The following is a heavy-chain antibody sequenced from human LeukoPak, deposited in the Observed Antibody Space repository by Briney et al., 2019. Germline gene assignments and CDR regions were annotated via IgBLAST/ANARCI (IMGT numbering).Heavy chain of an antibody. CDR1: GFTFSSYG. V-gene: IGHV3-33*01. CDR2: IWYDGSNK. J-gene: IGHJ4*02. D-gene: IGHD6-19*01. CDR3: ARDRQWLVLDY. Sequence: GGSLRLSCAASGFTFSSYGMHWVRQAPGKGLEWVAVIWYDGSNKYYADSVKGRFTISRDNSKNTLYLQMNSLRAEDTAVYYCARDRQWLVLDYWGQGTLVTVSS.